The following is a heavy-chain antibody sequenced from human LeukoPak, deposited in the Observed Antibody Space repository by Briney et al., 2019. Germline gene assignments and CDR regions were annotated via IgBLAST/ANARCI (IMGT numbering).Heavy chain of an antibody. V-gene: IGHV3-23*01. CDR1: GFTFSSYA. D-gene: IGHD6-13*01. Sequence: GGSLRLSCAASGFTFSSYAMSWVRQAPGKGLEWVSAISGSGGSTYYADSVKGRFTISRDNSKNTLYLQMNSLRAEDTAVYYCARRIAAAGKAIDYWGQGTLVTVSS. J-gene: IGHJ4*02. CDR2: ISGSGGST. CDR3: ARRIAAAGKAIDY.